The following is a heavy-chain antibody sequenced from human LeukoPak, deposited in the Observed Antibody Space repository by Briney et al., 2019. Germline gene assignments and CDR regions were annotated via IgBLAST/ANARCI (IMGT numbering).Heavy chain of an antibody. V-gene: IGHV1-69*01. CDR1: GGTFSSYA. CDR2: IIPIFGTA. Sequence: SVKVSCKASGGTFSSYAISWVRQAPGQGLEWMGGIIPIFGTANYAQKFQGRVTITADESTSTAYMELSSLRSEDTAVYYCARHTISSSSRSDYYYYYMDVWGKGTTVTVSS. J-gene: IGHJ6*03. D-gene: IGHD6-6*01. CDR3: ARHTISSSSRSDYYYYYMDV.